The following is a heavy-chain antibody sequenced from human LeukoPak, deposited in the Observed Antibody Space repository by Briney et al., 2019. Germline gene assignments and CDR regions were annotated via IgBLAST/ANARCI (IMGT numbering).Heavy chain of an antibody. CDR2: VYYSGNT. D-gene: IGHD6-13*01. V-gene: IGHV4-39*07. CDR3: ARAVTSSSSWYKWVNWFDP. J-gene: IGHJ5*02. Sequence: PSETLSLTCTVSGGSISSSNYYWGWIRQPPGKGLECIGSVYYSGNTYYNPSLKSRVTISVDTSKNQFSLKLSSVTAADTAVYYCARAVTSSSSWYKWVNWFDPWGQGTLVTVSS. CDR1: GGSISSSNYY.